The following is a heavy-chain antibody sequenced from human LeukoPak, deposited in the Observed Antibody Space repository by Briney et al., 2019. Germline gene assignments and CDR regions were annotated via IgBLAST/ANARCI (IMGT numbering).Heavy chain of an antibody. CDR2: IYTSGST. CDR3: ARLYYYGSGSPGPYNWFDP. J-gene: IGHJ5*02. Sequence: SETLSLTCTVSGDSISSGSYYWNWIRQPAGKGLEWIGHIYTSGSTHYNPSLKSRVTISGDTSKNQFSLKLSSVTAADTAVYYCARLYYYGSGSPGPYNWFDPWGQGTLVTVSS. D-gene: IGHD3-10*01. V-gene: IGHV4-61*09. CDR1: GDSISSGSYY.